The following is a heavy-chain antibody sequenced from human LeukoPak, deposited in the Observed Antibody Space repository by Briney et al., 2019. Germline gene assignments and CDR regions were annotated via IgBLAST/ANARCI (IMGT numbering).Heavy chain of an antibody. Sequence: GGSLRLSCAASGFTFSSYSMNWVRQAPGKGLEWVSSISSSSSYIYYADSVKGRFTISRDNSKNTLYLQMNSLRAEDTAVYYCAKRGTVTTFGHCDYWGQGTLVTVSS. J-gene: IGHJ4*02. CDR3: AKRGTVTTFGHCDY. V-gene: IGHV3-21*04. CDR1: GFTFSSYS. D-gene: IGHD4-17*01. CDR2: ISSSSSYI.